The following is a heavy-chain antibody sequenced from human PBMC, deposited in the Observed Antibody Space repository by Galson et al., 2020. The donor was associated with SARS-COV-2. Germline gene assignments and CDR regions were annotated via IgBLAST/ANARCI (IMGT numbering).Heavy chain of an antibody. V-gene: IGHV4-59*01. CDR2: IYYSGST. J-gene: IGHJ4*02. Sequence: SETLSLTCTVSGGSISNYYWSWIRQPPGKGLECIGYIYYSGSTNYNPSLKSRVTISVDTSKNQFSLKLTSVTAADTTVYYCARLYNTGWNSLDYWGQGTLVTVSS. CDR1: GGSISNYY. CDR3: ARLYNTGWNSLDY. D-gene: IGHD6-19*01.